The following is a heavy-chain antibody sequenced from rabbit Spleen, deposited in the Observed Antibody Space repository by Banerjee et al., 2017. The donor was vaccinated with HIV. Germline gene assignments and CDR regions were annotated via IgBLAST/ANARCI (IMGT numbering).Heavy chain of an antibody. Sequence: QEQLVESGGDLVKPGASLTLTCTASGVSFSSSSYICWVRQAPGKGLEWIACIATGSSGFTYFATWAKGRFTCSKTSSTAVTLQMTRLTAADTATYFCARDTSSSFSSYGMDLWGPGTLVTVS. CDR1: GVSFSSSSY. J-gene: IGHJ6*01. CDR3: ARDTSSSFSSYGMDL. D-gene: IGHD1-1*01. CDR2: IATGSSGFT. V-gene: IGHV1S45*01.